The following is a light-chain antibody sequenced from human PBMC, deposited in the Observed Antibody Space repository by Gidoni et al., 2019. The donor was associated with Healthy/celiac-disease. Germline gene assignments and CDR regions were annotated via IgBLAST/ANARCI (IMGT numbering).Light chain of an antibody. CDR1: QSISSY. CDR2: AAS. J-gene: IGKJ2*01. V-gene: IGKV1-39*01. CDR3: QQSYSNPGT. Sequence: QSPSSLSASVGDRVTITCRASQSISSYLNWYQQKPGKAPKLLIYAASSLQSGVPSRFCGSGSGTEFTLTISSLQPEDFATYYCQQSYSNPGTFGQGTKLEIK.